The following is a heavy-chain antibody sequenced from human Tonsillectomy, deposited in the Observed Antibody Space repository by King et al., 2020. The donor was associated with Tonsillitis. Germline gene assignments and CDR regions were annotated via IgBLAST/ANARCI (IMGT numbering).Heavy chain of an antibody. J-gene: IGHJ4*02. D-gene: IGHD2-2*01. V-gene: IGHV1-2*02. CDR3: ARGGDIVLEPPAIPIDTLEFPPPPPEPFDY. CDR1: GYTFTGYY. CDR2: MNPDSGGT. Sequence: VQLVESGAEVKQPGASVKVSCEASGYTFTGYYMHWVRQAPGQGLEWMGWMNPDSGGTNCAEEFQGRVTMTRDTSISTAYMELSWLRSDDTAVYYCARGGDIVLEPPAIPIDTLEFPPPPPEPFDYWGQGTLVTVSS.